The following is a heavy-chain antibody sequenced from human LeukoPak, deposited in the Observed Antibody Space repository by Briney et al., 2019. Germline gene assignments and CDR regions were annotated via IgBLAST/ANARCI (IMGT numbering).Heavy chain of an antibody. CDR1: GGSFSGYY. Sequence: SETLSLTCAVYGGSFSGYYWSWIRQPPGKGLGWIGEINHSGSTNYNPSLKSRVTISVDTSKNQFSLKLSSVTAADTAVYYCARAWGSGWYIDYWGQGTLVTVSS. D-gene: IGHD6-19*01. J-gene: IGHJ4*02. V-gene: IGHV4-34*01. CDR3: ARAWGSGWYIDY. CDR2: INHSGST.